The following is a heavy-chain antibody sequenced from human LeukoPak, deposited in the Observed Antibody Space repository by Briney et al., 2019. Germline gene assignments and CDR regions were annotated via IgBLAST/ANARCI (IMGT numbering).Heavy chain of an antibody. Sequence: GGSLRLSCSASGFNFRSHAMSSVRQAPGKGLEWVSAISGSGGSTYYADSVKGRFTISRDNSKNTLYLQMNSLRAEDTAVYYCAKDPQQLVPDDAFDIWGQGTMVTVSS. CDR2: ISGSGGST. D-gene: IGHD6-13*01. V-gene: IGHV3-23*01. J-gene: IGHJ3*02. CDR3: AKDPQQLVPDDAFDI. CDR1: GFNFRSHA.